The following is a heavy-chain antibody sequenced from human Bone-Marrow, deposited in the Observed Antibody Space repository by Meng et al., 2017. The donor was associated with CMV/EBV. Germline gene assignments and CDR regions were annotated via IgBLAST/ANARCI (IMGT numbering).Heavy chain of an antibody. CDR1: GFTFSSYA. Sequence: GESLKISCAASGFTFSSYAMNWVRQAPGKGLEWVSGISGSGSATYYADSVKGRFTISRDNSKNTLYLQMNSLRAEDTAVYYCARIDSSGYNNWFDPWGQGTLVTVS. CDR3: ARIDSSGYNNWFDP. CDR2: ISGSGSAT. J-gene: IGHJ5*02. V-gene: IGHV3-23*01. D-gene: IGHD3-22*01.